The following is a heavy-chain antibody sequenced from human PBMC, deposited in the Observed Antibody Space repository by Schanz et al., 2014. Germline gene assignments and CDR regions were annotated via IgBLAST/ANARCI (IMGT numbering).Heavy chain of an antibody. D-gene: IGHD5-18*01. J-gene: IGHJ4*02. CDR2: ISTSGTYM. CDR3: VRVSFADPRLYRGMDRDIDY. Sequence: VQLVESGGGLVQPGGSLRLSCATSGFSFSSYAINWVRQAPGRGLEWVSSISTSGTYMYIADSLKGRLTISRDDAKKSMYLQMNNLRAEDTAVYYCVRVSFADPRLYRGMDRDIDYWGQGTLVTVSS. CDR1: GFSFSSYA. V-gene: IGHV3-21*01.